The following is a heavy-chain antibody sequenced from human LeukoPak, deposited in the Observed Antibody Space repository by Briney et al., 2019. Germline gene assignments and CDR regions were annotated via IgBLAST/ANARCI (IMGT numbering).Heavy chain of an antibody. CDR3: VKGRATVTTRYYFYGMDV. J-gene: IGHJ6*02. CDR1: GFTFSSYA. Sequence: GGSLRLSCSASGFTFSSYAMHWVRQAPGKGLKYVSAISSNGGSTYYAHSVKGRFTISRDNSKNTLYLQMSSLRAEDTAVYYCVKGRATVTTRYYFYGMDVWGQGTTVTASS. V-gene: IGHV3-64D*09. CDR2: ISSNGGST. D-gene: IGHD4-17*01.